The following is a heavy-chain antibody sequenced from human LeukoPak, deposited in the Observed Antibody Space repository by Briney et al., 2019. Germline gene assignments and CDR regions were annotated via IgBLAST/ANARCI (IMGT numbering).Heavy chain of an antibody. CDR1: GGSISSYY. V-gene: IGHV4-59*01. CDR2: IYYSGST. Sequence: SETLSLTCTVSGGSISSYYWSWIRQPPGKGLEWIGYIYYSGSTNYNPSLESRVTILVDTSKNQFSLKLSSVTAADTAVYYCASFPGTSRFEFWGQGTLVTVSS. D-gene: IGHD1-26*01. J-gene: IGHJ4*02. CDR3: ASFPGTSRFEF.